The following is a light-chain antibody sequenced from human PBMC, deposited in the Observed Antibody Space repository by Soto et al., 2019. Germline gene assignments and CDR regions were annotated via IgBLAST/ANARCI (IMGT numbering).Light chain of an antibody. J-gene: IGLJ1*01. CDR2: YVN. CDR1: SNDVGNNDY. Sequence: QSALTQPASVSGSPGQSITISCTGTSNDVGNNDYVSWYQQYPGKAPKLMIYYVNERPSGVSYRFSGSKSGNTASLTISGLQAEDEADYYCSSYAGSGTLPFGTGTKLTVL. V-gene: IGLV2-14*03. CDR3: SSYAGSGTLP.